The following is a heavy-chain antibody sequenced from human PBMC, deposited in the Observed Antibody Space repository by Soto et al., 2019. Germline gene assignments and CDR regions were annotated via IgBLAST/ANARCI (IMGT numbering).Heavy chain of an antibody. CDR1: GFTFWNYA. CDR2: ISRNGDRT. V-gene: IGHV3-23*01. D-gene: IGHD3-3*01. CDR3: VKDWSGEKCPCMDV. Sequence: EVQLLESGGGLGQPGGSLRLSCEASGFTFWNYAMTWVRQAPGKGPEWVSSISRNGDRTYYVDSVKGRFIISRDNSENALFLQMDSLRAEAAAIYYCVKDWSGEKCPCMDVWGQGTTVTVSS. J-gene: IGHJ6*02.